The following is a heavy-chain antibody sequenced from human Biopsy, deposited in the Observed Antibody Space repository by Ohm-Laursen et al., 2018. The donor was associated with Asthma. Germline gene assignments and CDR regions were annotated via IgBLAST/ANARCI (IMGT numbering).Heavy chain of an antibody. Sequence: GASVKVSCNASGGTFSSYAISWVRQAPGQGLEWMGGIIPIFGTANYAQKFQGRVTITADESTSTAYMEVSNLRFEDTAVYFCARLSRPNGFSYGYEKTWGQGTLVTVSS. D-gene: IGHD5-18*01. J-gene: IGHJ5*02. CDR1: GGTFSSYA. CDR3: ARLSRPNGFSYGYEKT. CDR2: IIPIFGTA. V-gene: IGHV1-69*13.